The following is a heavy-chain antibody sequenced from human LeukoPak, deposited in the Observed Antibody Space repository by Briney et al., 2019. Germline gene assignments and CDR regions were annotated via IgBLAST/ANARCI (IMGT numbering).Heavy chain of an antibody. CDR2: ISYDGSNK. D-gene: IGHD3-16*01. J-gene: IGHJ4*02. CDR1: GFTFSSYG. CDR3: AKDVGGVYNYFDF. V-gene: IGHV3-30*18. Sequence: GSLRLSCAASGFTFSSYGMHWVRQAPGKGLEWVAVISYDGSNKNYADSVKGRFTISRDNSKNTLYLQMSSLRAEDTAVYYCAKDVGGVYNYFDFWGQGTLVTVSS.